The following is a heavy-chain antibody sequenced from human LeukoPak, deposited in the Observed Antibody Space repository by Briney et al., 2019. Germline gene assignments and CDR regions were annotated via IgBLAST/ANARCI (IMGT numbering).Heavy chain of an antibody. D-gene: IGHD3-16*01. J-gene: IGHJ4*02. CDR3: AKDYDYVWGSYDY. V-gene: IGHV3-30*18. Sequence: GGSLRLSCAASGFTFSSYGMHWVRQAPGKGLEWVAVISYDGSNKCYADSVKGRFTISRDNSKNTLYLQMNSLRAEDTAVYYCAKDYDYVWGSYDYWGQGTLVTVSS. CDR1: GFTFSSYG. CDR2: ISYDGSNK.